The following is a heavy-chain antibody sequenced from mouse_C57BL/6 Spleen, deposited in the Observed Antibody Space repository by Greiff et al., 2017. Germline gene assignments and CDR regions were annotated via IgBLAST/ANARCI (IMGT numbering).Heavy chain of an antibody. Sequence: VQLQQSGAELVRPGTSVKLSCKASGYTFTSYWMHWVKQRPGQGLEWIGVIDPSDSYTNYNQKFKGKATLTVDTSSSTAYMQLSSLTSEDSAVYYCASIYYGNSIFDYWGQGTTLTVSS. V-gene: IGHV1-59*01. CDR3: ASIYYGNSIFDY. CDR1: GYTFTSYW. CDR2: IDPSDSYT. D-gene: IGHD2-1*01. J-gene: IGHJ2*01.